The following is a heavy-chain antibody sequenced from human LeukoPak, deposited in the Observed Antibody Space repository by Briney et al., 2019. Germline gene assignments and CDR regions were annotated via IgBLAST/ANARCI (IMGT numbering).Heavy chain of an antibody. J-gene: IGHJ4*02. Sequence: GGSLRLSCAASGFTFSSYAMSWVRQAPGKGLEWVSAISGSGGSTYYADSVKGRFTISRDNSKNTLYLQMNSLRAEDTAVYYCARRQDFWSGFRSGFDCWGQGTLVTVSS. V-gene: IGHV3-23*01. D-gene: IGHD3-3*01. CDR3: ARRQDFWSGFRSGFDC. CDR2: ISGSGGST. CDR1: GFTFSSYA.